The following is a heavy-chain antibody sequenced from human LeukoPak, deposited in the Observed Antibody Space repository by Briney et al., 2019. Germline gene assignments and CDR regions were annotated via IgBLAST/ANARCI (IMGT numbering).Heavy chain of an antibody. CDR1: GFTFSDYY. Sequence: GGSLRLSCAASGFTFSDYYMSWIRQAPGKGLEWVSYISSSGSTIYYADSVKGRFTISRDNAKNSLYLQMSSLRAEDTAVYYCARVIAVAGYYYYGMDVWGQGTTVTVSS. CDR2: ISSSGSTI. V-gene: IGHV3-11*01. J-gene: IGHJ6*02. CDR3: ARVIAVAGYYYYGMDV. D-gene: IGHD6-19*01.